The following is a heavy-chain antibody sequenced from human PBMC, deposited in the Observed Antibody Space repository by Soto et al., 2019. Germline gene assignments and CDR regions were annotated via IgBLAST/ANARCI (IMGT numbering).Heavy chain of an antibody. CDR1: GFTFSSYS. J-gene: IGHJ4*02. CDR2: ISSSSSTI. V-gene: IGHV3-48*01. D-gene: IGHD3-10*01. CDR3: VRVGFGELLY. Sequence: EVQLVESGGGLVQPGGSLRLSCAASGFTFSSYSMNWVRQAPGKGLEWVSYISSSSSTIYYADSVKGRFTISRDNAKNSLYLQMNSLRAEDTAVYYCVRVGFGELLYWGQGTLVTVSS.